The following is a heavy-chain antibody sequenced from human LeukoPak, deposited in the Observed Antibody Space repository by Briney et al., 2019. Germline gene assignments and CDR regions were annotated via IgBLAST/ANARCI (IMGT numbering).Heavy chain of an antibody. Sequence: GASVKVSCKASGGTFSSYAISWVRQAPGQGLEWMGGIIPIFGTANYAQEFQGRVTITADESTSTAYMELSSLRSEDTAVYYCARIHNFDWLLGFDYWGQGTLVTVSS. V-gene: IGHV1-69*13. CDR1: GGTFSSYA. J-gene: IGHJ4*02. CDR2: IIPIFGTA. CDR3: ARIHNFDWLLGFDY. D-gene: IGHD3-9*01.